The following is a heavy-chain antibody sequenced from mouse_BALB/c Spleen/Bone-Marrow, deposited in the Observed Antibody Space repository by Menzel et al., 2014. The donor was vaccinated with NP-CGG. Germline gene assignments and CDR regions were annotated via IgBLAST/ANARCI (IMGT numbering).Heavy chain of an antibody. Sequence: QVQLKQSGAELVRPGASVKLSCKASGYTFTSYWINWVKQRPGQGLEWIGNIYPSDNYTNYNQKFKDKATLTVDKSSSTAYMQLSSPTSEDPAVYYCTRTYEYFDYWGQGTTLTVSS. CDR2: IYPSDNYT. V-gene: IGHV1-69*02. J-gene: IGHJ2*01. D-gene: IGHD2-3*01. CDR3: TRTYEYFDY. CDR1: GYTFTSYW.